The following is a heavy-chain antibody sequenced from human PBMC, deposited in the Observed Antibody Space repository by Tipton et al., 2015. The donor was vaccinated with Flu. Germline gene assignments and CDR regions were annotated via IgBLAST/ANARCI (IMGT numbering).Heavy chain of an antibody. CDR1: GGSFSGYS. D-gene: IGHD3-10*01. J-gene: IGHJ5*02. Sequence: LRLSCAVFGGSFSGYSWSWIRQTPGKGLEWMGDISPRGTANHNPSLKSRVTISVDTSKNQFSLKLSSVTAADTALYYCARGGGYYGSGTYQGWFDPWGQGTLVTVSS. V-gene: IGHV4-34*01. CDR3: ARGGGYYGSGTYQGWFDP. CDR2: ISPRGTA.